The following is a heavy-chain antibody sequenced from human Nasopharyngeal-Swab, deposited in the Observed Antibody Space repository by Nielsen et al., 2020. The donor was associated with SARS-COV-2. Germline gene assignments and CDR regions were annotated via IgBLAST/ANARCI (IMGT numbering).Heavy chain of an antibody. J-gene: IGHJ6*02. CDR1: GFTFGNYA. D-gene: IGHD3-10*01. CDR2: ISGSGGST. V-gene: IGHV3-23*01. CDR3: AKDPGGPYYYYGMDV. Sequence: GESLKISCAASGFTFGNYAMHWVRQAPGKGLEWVSAISGSGGSTYYADSVKGRFTISRDNSKNTLYLQMNSLRAEDTAVYYCAKDPGGPYYYYGMDVWGQGTTVTVSS.